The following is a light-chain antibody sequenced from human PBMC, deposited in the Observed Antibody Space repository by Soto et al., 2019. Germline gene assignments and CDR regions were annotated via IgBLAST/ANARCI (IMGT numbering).Light chain of an antibody. V-gene: IGKV3-15*01. CDR3: QQYNNWSPVT. Sequence: EIVMTQSPATLSVSPGERATLSCRASQSVSSNLAWYQQKPGQAPRLLIYGASTRATGIPARFSGSGSGTEYTLTISSLQSEDVVVYYCQQYNNWSPVTVGQGTKVEIK. CDR1: QSVSSN. CDR2: GAS. J-gene: IGKJ1*01.